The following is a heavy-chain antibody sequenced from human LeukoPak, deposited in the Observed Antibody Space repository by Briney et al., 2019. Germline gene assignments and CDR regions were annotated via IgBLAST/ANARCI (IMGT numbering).Heavy chain of an antibody. CDR3: VRGGIRVSGIDAFDI. Sequence: GGSLRVSCAASGFTFRNYDMHWVRQARGRGLEWVSALGIGGDTYYLGSVKGRFTISRENAQNSLYLQMNSLTDGDTAVYYCVRGGIRVSGIDAFDIWGQGTMVSVSS. D-gene: IGHD2-21*01. CDR2: LGIGGDT. V-gene: IGHV3-13*01. CDR1: GFTFRNYD. J-gene: IGHJ3*02.